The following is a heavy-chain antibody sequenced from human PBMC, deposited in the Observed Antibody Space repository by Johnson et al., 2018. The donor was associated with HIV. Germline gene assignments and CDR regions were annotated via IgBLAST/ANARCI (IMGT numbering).Heavy chain of an antibody. CDR1: GFTFSSYA. CDR2: ISYDGSNK. D-gene: IGHD2-15*01. CDR3: ARDLGRPDAFDV. V-gene: IGHV3-30*04. Sequence: QVQLVESGGGLVQPGGSLRLSCAASGFTFSSYAMHWVRQAPGKGLEWVAVISYDGSNKYYADSVKGRFTISRDNSKNTLYVQMNSLRVEDTAVYYCARDLGRPDAFDVWGQGTMVTVSS. J-gene: IGHJ3*01.